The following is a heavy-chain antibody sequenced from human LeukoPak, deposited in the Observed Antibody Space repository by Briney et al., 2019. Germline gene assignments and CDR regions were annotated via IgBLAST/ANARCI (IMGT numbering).Heavy chain of an antibody. V-gene: IGHV1-2*06. J-gene: IGHJ3*01. D-gene: IGHD5-12*01. Sequence: ASVKISCKASGYTFTAYYMHWVRQVPGQGLEWMGRINPNSGDTDYAQKFQGRVIMTRDTSISTAYMEVSRLRSDDTAVYYCARVDSGHDYGPSWGQGTTVTVSS. CDR3: ARVDSGHDYGPS. CDR1: GYTFTAYY. CDR2: INPNSGDT.